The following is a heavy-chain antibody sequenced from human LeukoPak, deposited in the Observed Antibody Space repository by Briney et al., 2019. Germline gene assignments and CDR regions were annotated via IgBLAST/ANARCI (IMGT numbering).Heavy chain of an antibody. CDR1: GYTFTNND. CDR2: INPSDGTT. Sequence: GASVKVSCKASGYTFTNNDIHWVRQAPGQGLEWMGMINPSDGTTSYSQNLQGRVTMTRDMSTDTVYMELSSLRSEDTAVYYCARDSDPWGQGTLVTVSS. J-gene: IGHJ5*02. CDR3: ARDSDP. V-gene: IGHV1-46*01.